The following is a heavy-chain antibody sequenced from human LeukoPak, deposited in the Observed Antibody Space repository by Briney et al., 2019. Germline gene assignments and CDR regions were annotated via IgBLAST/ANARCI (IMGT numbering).Heavy chain of an antibody. CDR1: GGTVSSYA. CDR3: ARDAGYCSSTSCSPTEYYYYGMDV. V-gene: IGHV1-69*13. CDR2: IIPIFGTA. J-gene: IGHJ6*04. D-gene: IGHD2-2*03. Sequence: ASVKLSCKASGGTVSSYAISWVRQAPGQGLEWMGGIIPIFGTANYAQKFQGRVTITADEATSTAYMELSSLRSEDTAVYYCARDAGYCSSTSCSPTEYYYYGMDVWGKGTTVTVSS.